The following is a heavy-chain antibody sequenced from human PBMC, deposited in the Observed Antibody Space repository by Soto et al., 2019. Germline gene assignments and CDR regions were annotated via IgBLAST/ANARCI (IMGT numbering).Heavy chain of an antibody. CDR1: GGTFSSYA. Sequence: ASVKVFCKASGGTFSSYAISWVRQAPGQGLEWMGGIIPIFGTANYAQKFQGRVTITADESTSTAYMELSSLRSEDMAVYYCARELGYCSSTSCYTDFDYWGQGTLVTVSS. D-gene: IGHD2-2*02. J-gene: IGHJ4*02. CDR2: IIPIFGTA. CDR3: ARELGYCSSTSCYTDFDY. V-gene: IGHV1-69*13.